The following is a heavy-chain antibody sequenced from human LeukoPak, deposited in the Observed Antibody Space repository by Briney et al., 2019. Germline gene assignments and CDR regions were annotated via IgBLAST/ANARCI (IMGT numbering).Heavy chain of an antibody. CDR2: IIPIFGTA. D-gene: IGHD1-7*01. J-gene: IGHJ4*02. V-gene: IGHV1-69*05. CDR3: ARGEDWNYVLPEEEIDY. Sequence: SVKVSCKASGGTFSSYAISWVRQAPGQGLEWMGGIIPIFGTANYAQKFQGRVTITTDESTSTAYMELSSLRSEDTAVYYCARGEDWNYVLPEEEIDYWGQGTLVTVSS. CDR1: GGTFSSYA.